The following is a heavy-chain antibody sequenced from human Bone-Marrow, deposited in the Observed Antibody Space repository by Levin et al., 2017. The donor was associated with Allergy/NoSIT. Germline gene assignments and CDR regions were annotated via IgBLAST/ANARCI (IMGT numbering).Heavy chain of an antibody. Sequence: GESLKISCAVSGFSISSYWMSWVRQTPGKELQWVASIKEDGSESFHVDSVKGRFTISRDNGKNALYLQMNSPRGEDTATYYCARGLGAYVYWGQGTLVSVSS. V-gene: IGHV3-7*04. J-gene: IGHJ4*02. CDR1: GFSISSYW. D-gene: IGHD2-21*01. CDR3: ARGLGAYVY. CDR2: IKEDGSES.